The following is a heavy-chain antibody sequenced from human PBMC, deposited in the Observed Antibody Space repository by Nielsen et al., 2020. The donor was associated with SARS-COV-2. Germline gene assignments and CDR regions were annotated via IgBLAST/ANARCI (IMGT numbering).Heavy chain of an antibody. J-gene: IGHJ4*02. CDR3: ATSTSFDY. Sequence: GESLKISCAASGFTFSSYAMSWVRQAPGKGLEWVSAISGSGGGTYYADSVKGRFTISRDNSKNTLYLQMNSLRAEDTAVYYCATSTSFDYWGQGTLVTSPQ. CDR1: GFTFSSYA. CDR2: ISGSGGGT. V-gene: IGHV3-23*01.